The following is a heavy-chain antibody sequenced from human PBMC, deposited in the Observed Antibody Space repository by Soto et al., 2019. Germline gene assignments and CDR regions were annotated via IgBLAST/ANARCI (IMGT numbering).Heavy chain of an antibody. J-gene: IGHJ4*02. V-gene: IGHV4-28*01. CDR1: GYSISSSNW. D-gene: IGHD1-26*01. CDR2: IYYSGTT. CDR3: ARREIQGPIDY. Sequence: QVQLQESGPGLVKPSYTLSLTCAVSGYSISSSNWWGWIRQPPGKGLEWMGYIYYSGTTYYNPSLKSRVTMSVDTSKNQFSLKLTSVTAVDTAVYYCARREIQGPIDYWGQGTLVTVSS.